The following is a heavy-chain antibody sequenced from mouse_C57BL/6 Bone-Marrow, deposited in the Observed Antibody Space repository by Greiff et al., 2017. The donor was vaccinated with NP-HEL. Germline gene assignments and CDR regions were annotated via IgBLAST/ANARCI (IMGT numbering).Heavy chain of an antibody. CDR3: APGIDY. J-gene: IGHJ2*01. CDR1: GYTFTSYW. Sequence: QVQLQQPGAEPVRPGTSVKLSCKASGYTFTSYWMHWVKQRPGQGLEWIGVIDPSDSYTNYNQKFKGKATLTVDTSSSTAYMQLSSLTSEDSAVYYCAPGIDYWGQGTTLTVSS. CDR2: IDPSDSYT. V-gene: IGHV1-59*01.